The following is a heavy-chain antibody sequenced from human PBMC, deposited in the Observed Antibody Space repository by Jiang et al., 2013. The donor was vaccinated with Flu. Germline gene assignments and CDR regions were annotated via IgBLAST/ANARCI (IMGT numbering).Heavy chain of an antibody. CDR3: ARATVLLWTIFDY. CDR2: INAGNGNT. Sequence: GAEVKKPGASVKVSCKASGYTFTSYAMHWVRQAPGQRLEWMGWINAGNGNTKYSQKFQGRVTITRDTSASTAYMELSSLRSEDTAVYYCARATVLLWTIFDYWGQGTLVTVSS. D-gene: IGHD3-10*01. V-gene: IGHV1-3*01. CDR1: GYTFTSYA. J-gene: IGHJ4*02.